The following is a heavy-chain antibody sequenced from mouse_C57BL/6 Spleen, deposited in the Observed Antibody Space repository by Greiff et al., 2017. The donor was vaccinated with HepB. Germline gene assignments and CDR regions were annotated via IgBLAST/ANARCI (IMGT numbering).Heavy chain of an antibody. J-gene: IGHJ3*01. V-gene: IGHV1-26*01. CDR2: INPNNGGT. CDR3: ARGYDYDRAGFAY. D-gene: IGHD2-4*01. CDR1: GYTFTDYY. Sequence: VQLQQSGPELVKPGASVKISCKASGYTFTDYYMNWVKQCHGKSLEWIGDINPNNGGTSYNQKFKGKATLTVDKSSSTAYMELRSLTSEDSAVYYCARGYDYDRAGFAYWGQGTLFTASA.